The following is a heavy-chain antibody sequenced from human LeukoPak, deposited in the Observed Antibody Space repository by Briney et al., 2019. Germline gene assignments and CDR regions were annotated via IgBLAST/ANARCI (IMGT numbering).Heavy chain of an antibody. J-gene: IGHJ3*02. V-gene: IGHV3-48*04. CDR2: ISSSSSTI. D-gene: IGHD3-10*01. CDR3: ARRSEVRGFDI. Sequence: GGSLRLSCAASGFTFSSYSMNWGRQAPGKGLEWVSYISSSSSTIYYAASVKGRFTISRDNAKNSLYLQMNSLRAEDTAVYYCARRSEVRGFDIWGQGTMVTVSS. CDR1: GFTFSSYS.